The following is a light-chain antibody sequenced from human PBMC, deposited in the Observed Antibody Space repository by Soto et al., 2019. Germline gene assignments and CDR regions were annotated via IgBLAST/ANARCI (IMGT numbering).Light chain of an antibody. Sequence: IVLPQSPGTLSLSPGERATLSGSASQSVSSSHLAWYQQKPGQPPRLLIYGASSRATGIPDRFSGSGSGTDFTLTISRLEPEDFAVYYCQQYDGSPITFGQGTRLEIK. J-gene: IGKJ5*01. CDR2: GAS. CDR3: QQYDGSPIT. CDR1: QSVSSSH. V-gene: IGKV3-20*01.